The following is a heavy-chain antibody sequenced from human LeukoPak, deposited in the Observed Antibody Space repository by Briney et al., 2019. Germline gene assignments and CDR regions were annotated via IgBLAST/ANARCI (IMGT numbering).Heavy chain of an antibody. Sequence: PGGSLRLSCAASGFTFSSYWMTWVRQAPGKGLEWVASINQDQNEIHYVDSVRGRFTISRDNAKNTLYLQMNSLRAEDTAVYYCAKARIQLWLPVDYWGQGTLVTVSS. V-gene: IGHV3-7*01. CDR3: AKARIQLWLPVDY. CDR1: GFTFSSYW. CDR2: INQDQNEI. D-gene: IGHD5-18*01. J-gene: IGHJ4*02.